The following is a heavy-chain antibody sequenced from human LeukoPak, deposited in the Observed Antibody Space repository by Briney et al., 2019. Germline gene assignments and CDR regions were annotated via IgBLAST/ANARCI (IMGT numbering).Heavy chain of an antibody. CDR3: ARQKVVTAIPIRYYFDY. V-gene: IGHV4-39*01. D-gene: IGHD2-21*02. J-gene: IGHJ4*02. CDR2: IYYSGNT. Sequence: SETLSLTCTVSGGFISSSSYYWGWFRHPPGKGLEWFGSIYYSGNTYYNPSLKSRVTISVDTSKNQVSLKLSSVTAADTAVYYCARQKVVTAIPIRYYFDYCGQGTLVTVSS. CDR1: GGFISSSSYY.